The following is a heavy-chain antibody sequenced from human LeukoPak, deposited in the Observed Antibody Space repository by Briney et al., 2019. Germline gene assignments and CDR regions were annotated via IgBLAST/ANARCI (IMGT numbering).Heavy chain of an antibody. CDR1: DDSITMYY. J-gene: IGHJ4*02. V-gene: IGHV4-59*12. D-gene: IGHD3-10*01. CDR3: ARDRNYGSGNLFDY. CDR2: VDHTGST. Sequence: PSETLSLTCSVSDDSITMYYWTWIRQPPGKGLEWIGYVDHTGSTNFNPSLKSRVTISLDTSKNQFSLKLSSVTAADTAVYYCARDRNYGSGNLFDYWGQGTLVTVSS.